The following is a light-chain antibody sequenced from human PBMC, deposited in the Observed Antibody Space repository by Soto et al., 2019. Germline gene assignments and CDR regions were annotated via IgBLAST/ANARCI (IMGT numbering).Light chain of an antibody. CDR2: GTS. J-gene: IGKJ5*01. CDR1: QSVPRSY. CDR3: QQYGSPLT. V-gene: IGKV3-20*01. Sequence: EIVLTQSPGTLSLSPGERATLSCRASQSVPRSYLAWYQQKPGQAPRLLIYGTSSRATGIPDRLSGSGAGTDFTRAISQLEPEVGAEYYRQQYGSPLTYGKGTRLEIK.